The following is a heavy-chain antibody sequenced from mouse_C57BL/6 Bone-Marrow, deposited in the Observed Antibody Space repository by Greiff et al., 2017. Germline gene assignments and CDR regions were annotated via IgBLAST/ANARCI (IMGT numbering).Heavy chain of an antibody. CDR3: ARSPDYYGSSYCDY. CDR2: IYPGSGST. J-gene: IGHJ2*01. V-gene: IGHV1-55*01. Sequence: QVQLQQPGAELVKPGASVKMSCKASGYTFTSYWITWVKQRPGQGLEWIGDIYPGSGSTNYNEKFKSKATLTVDTSSSTAYMQLSSLTSEDSAVYYCARSPDYYGSSYCDYWGQGTTLTVSS. CDR1: GYTFTSYW. D-gene: IGHD1-1*01.